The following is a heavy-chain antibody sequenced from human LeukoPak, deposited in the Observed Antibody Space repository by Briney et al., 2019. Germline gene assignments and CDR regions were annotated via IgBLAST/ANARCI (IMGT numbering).Heavy chain of an antibody. CDR3: ARDRKVGATHFDY. CDR2: ISYDGSNK. CDR1: GFTFSSYA. Sequence: GGSLRLSCAASGFTFSSYAMHWVRQAPGKGLEWVAVISYDGSNKYYADSVKGRFTISRDNSKNTLYLQMNSLRAEDTAVYYCARDRKVGATHFDYWGQGTLVTVSS. V-gene: IGHV3-30-3*01. D-gene: IGHD1-26*01. J-gene: IGHJ4*02.